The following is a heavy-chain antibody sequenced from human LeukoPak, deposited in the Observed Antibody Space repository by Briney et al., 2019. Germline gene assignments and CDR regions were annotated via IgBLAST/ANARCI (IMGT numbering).Heavy chain of an antibody. V-gene: IGHV1-46*01. CDR2: INPSGGST. D-gene: IGHD5-18*01. CDR1: GYTFTSYY. CDR3: ARDQFFARLVDTAMVHRGGFDY. J-gene: IGHJ4*02. Sequence: SVEVSCKASGYTFTSYYMHWVRQAPGQGLEWMGIINPSGGSTSYAQKFQGRVTITRDTSTSTVYMELSSMRSEDTAVYYTARDQFFARLVDTAMVHRGGFDYWGQGTLVTVSS.